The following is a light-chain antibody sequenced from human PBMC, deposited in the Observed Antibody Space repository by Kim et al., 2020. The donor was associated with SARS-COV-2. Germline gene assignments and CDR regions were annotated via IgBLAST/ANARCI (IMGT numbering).Light chain of an antibody. CDR2: QDT. CDR3: QAWDSSTSVG. CDR1: KLGDKY. J-gene: IGLJ2*01. Sequence: VSPGQTASITCSGDKLGDKYASWYQQKPGQSPVVVIYQDTKRPSGIPERFSGSNSGNTATLTISGTQAMDEADYYCQAWDSSTSVGCGGGTQLSV. V-gene: IGLV3-1*01.